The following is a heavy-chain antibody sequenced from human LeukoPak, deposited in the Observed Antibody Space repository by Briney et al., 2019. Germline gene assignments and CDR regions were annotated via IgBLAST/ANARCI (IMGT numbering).Heavy chain of an antibody. V-gene: IGHV4-38-2*02. D-gene: IGHD3-10*01. CDR1: GYSISSGYY. CDR2: IYHSGST. CDR3: ARLILADSLWFGESPTLIDY. Sequence: SETLSLTCTVSGYSISSGYYWGWIRQPPGKGLEWIGSIYHSGSTYYNPSLKSRVTISVDTSKNQFSLKLSSVTAADTAVYYCARLILADSLWFGESPTLIDYWGQGTLVTVSS. J-gene: IGHJ4*02.